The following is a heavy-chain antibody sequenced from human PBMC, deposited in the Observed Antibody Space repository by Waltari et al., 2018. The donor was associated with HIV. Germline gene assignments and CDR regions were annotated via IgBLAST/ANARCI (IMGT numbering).Heavy chain of an antibody. Sequence: QVQLQESGPGLVKPSQTLSLTCTVSGGSISSGGYYWSWIRQHPGKGLEWIGYIYYRWSTYYNPSLKSRVTISVDTSKNQFSLKLSSVTAADTAVYYCARERAADYGSGSYPAGGMDVWGQGTTVTVSS. CDR1: GGSISSGGYY. V-gene: IGHV4-31*03. CDR2: IYYRWST. D-gene: IGHD3-10*01. CDR3: ARERAADYGSGSYPAGGMDV. J-gene: IGHJ6*02.